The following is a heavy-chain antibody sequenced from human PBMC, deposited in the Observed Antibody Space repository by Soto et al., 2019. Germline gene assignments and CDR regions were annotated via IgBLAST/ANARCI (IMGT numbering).Heavy chain of an antibody. Sequence: QVQLQQWGAGLLKPSETLSLTCAVYGESFSDYYWTWIRQPPGKGLEWIGEMNHSGRSNYTPSLKSRVTISVDTPKNQFSLNLRSVTAADTAVYYCARGRRRYCGSGSYYMQPSLDPWSQGILVTVSS. D-gene: IGHD3-10*01. CDR2: MNHSGRS. CDR1: GESFSDYY. V-gene: IGHV4-34*01. CDR3: ARGRRRYCGSGSYYMQPSLDP. J-gene: IGHJ5*02.